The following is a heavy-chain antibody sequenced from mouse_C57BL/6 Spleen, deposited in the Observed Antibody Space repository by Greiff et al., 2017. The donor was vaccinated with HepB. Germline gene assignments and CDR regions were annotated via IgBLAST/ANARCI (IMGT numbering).Heavy chain of an antibody. CDR1: GYTFTSYW. Sequence: VKLQQPGAELVKPGASVKLSCKASGYTFTSYWMHWVKQRPGRGLEWIGRIDPNSGGTKYNEKFKSKATLTVDKPSSTAYMQLSSLTSEDSAVYYCAGYYYGSSYDWYFDVWGTGTTVTVSS. V-gene: IGHV1-72*01. D-gene: IGHD1-1*01. CDR2: IDPNSGGT. J-gene: IGHJ1*03. CDR3: AGYYYGSSYDWYFDV.